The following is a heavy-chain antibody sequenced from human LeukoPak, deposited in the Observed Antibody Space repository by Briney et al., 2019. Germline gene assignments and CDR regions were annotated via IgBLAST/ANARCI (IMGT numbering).Heavy chain of an antibody. V-gene: IGHV3-11*01. CDR3: AKEDARYSYVCVY. Sequence: GGSLRLSCAASGFTFSDSHMSWIRQAPGKGLEWVSYISSRGSSITIYYADSVKGRFTISRDNAKNTLYLQMNSLRAEDTAVYYCAKEDARYSYVCVYWGQGTLVTVSS. CDR2: ISSRGSSITI. CDR1: GFTFSDSH. D-gene: IGHD5-18*01. J-gene: IGHJ4*02.